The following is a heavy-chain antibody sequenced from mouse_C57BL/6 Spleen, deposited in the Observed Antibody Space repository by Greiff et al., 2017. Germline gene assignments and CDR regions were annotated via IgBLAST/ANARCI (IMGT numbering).Heavy chain of an antibody. CDR2: IDPSDSYT. Sequence: QVQLQQPGAELVMPGASVKLSCKASGYTFPSYWMHWVKQRPGQGLEWIGEIDPSDSYTNYNQKFKGKSTLTVDKSSSTAYMQLSSLTSEDSAVYYCARRGYEYDEAWFACWGQGTLVTVSA. J-gene: IGHJ3*01. CDR1: GYTFPSYW. CDR3: ARRGYEYDEAWFAC. D-gene: IGHD2-4*01. V-gene: IGHV1-69*01.